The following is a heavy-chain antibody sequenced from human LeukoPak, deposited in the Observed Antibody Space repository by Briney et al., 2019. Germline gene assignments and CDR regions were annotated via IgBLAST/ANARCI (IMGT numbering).Heavy chain of an antibody. Sequence: GESLKISCKGSGYSFTSYWIGWVRQTPGKGLEWMGIIYPGDSDTRYSPSFQGQVTISADKSISTAYLQWSSLKASDTAMYYCARRAVGATQGSYYFDYWGQGTLVTVSS. CDR3: ARRAVGATQGSYYFDY. V-gene: IGHV5-51*01. CDR2: IYPGDSDT. J-gene: IGHJ4*02. D-gene: IGHD1-26*01. CDR1: GYSFTSYW.